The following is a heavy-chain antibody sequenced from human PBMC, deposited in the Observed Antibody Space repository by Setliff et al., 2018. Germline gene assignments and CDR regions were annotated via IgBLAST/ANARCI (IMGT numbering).Heavy chain of an antibody. CDR2: IYYSGST. J-gene: IGHJ6*02. CDR3: ARDNRAFGGVIYGMDV. D-gene: IGHD3-16*01. CDR1: GGSISSYY. Sequence: LSLTCTVSGGSISSYYWSWIRQPPGKGLEWIGYIYYSGSTNYNPSLKSRVTISVDTSKTQFSLKLSSVTAADTAVYYCARDNRAFGGVIYGMDVWGQGTTVTVSS. V-gene: IGHV4-59*12.